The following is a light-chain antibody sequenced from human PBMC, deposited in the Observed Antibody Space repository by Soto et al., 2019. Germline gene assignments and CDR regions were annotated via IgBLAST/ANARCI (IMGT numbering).Light chain of an antibody. CDR3: MQTIQLPIT. V-gene: IGKV2D-29*01. CDR2: EVS. J-gene: IGKJ5*01. CDR1: QSLLQSDGKTY. Sequence: DILMTQSPLSLSVTPGQPASISCKSSQSLLQSDGKTYLFWLLQKPGQPPQLLIYEVSKRFSGVPERFSGSGSGTEFTLKIRRVEAEDVGVYYCMQTIQLPITFGQGTRLDIK.